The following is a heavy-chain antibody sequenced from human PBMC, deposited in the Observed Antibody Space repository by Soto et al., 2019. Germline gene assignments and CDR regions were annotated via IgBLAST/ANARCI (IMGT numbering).Heavy chain of an antibody. Sequence: GGSLRLSCAASGFTFSSYSMNWVRQAPGKGLEWVSYISSSSSTIYYADSVKGRFTISRDNAKNSLYLQMNSLRAEDTAVYYCARDGDSGYDTNAFDIWGQGTMVTVSS. V-gene: IGHV3-48*01. J-gene: IGHJ3*02. CDR2: ISSSSSTI. D-gene: IGHD5-12*01. CDR1: GFTFSSYS. CDR3: ARDGDSGYDTNAFDI.